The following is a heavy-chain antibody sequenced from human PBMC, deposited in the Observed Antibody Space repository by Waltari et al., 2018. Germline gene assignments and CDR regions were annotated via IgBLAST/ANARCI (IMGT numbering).Heavy chain of an antibody. J-gene: IGHJ4*02. CDR3: LRGTNGDY. Sequence: EVQLLESGGGLVQPGGSLRLSCAASGFPFSTYVMSWVRQAPGRRVEGVSCMGYGCRRTYYADSAQGRFTISRDNTKSTLNIQMNSLIAEDTAVAYGLRGTNGDYWGQATLVTVSA. V-gene: IGHV3-23*01. CDR2: MGYGCRRT. CDR1: GFPFSTYV. D-gene: IGHD1-26*01.